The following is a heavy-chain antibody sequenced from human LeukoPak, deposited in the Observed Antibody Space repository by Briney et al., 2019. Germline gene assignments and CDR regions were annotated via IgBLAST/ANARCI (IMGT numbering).Heavy chain of an antibody. CDR3: ARPREEKLAFPFDY. V-gene: IGHV4-59*01. Sequence: SETLSLTCTVSGGSISSYYWSWIRQPPGKGLEWIGYIYYSGSTNYNPSLKSRVTISVDTSKNQFSLKLSSVTAADTAVYYCARPREEKLAFPFDYWGQGTLVTVSS. CDR2: IYYSGST. J-gene: IGHJ4*02. CDR1: GGSISSYY.